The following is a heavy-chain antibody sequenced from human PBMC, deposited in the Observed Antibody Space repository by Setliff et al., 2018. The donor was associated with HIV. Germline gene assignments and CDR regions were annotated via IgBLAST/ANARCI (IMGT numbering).Heavy chain of an antibody. Sequence: SETLSLTCSVSGGSISSGSYYWGWIRQPPGKGLEWIASFHYSATTSYNPSLRSRVTISVDTSKNHFSLKLTSVTAADTAVYYCARDCTNGVCYTAVYYGMDVWGQGTTVTVSS. J-gene: IGHJ6*02. D-gene: IGHD2-8*01. CDR1: GGSISSGSYY. CDR2: FHYSATT. V-gene: IGHV4-39*02. CDR3: ARDCTNGVCYTAVYYGMDV.